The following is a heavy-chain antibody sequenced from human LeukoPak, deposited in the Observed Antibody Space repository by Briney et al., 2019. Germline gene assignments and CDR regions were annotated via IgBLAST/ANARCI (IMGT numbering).Heavy chain of an antibody. D-gene: IGHD3-22*01. CDR2: ISHDGNDR. V-gene: IGHV3-30*18. CDR1: GFTFSSYD. CDR3: AKVMEDSAGYYGNYYYYGMDV. Sequence: PGGSLRLSCAASGFTFSSYDMHWVRQAPGKGLEWVAVISHDGNDRYYADSVKGRFTVSRDHSKSTLYLQMNSLRAEDTAVYCCAKVMEDSAGYYGNYYYYGMDVWGQGTTVTVSS. J-gene: IGHJ6*02.